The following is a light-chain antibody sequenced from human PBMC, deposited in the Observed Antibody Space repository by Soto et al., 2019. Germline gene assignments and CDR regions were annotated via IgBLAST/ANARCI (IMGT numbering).Light chain of an antibody. V-gene: IGKV3-20*01. CDR1: QSVSSNY. CDR2: GVS. J-gene: IGKJ4*01. CDR3: QQYFTSPLT. Sequence: EVVLTQSPGTLSLSPGESATLSCRASQSVSSNYLAWYQQKPGQAPWLLIYGVSTRATGIPDRFSGSGSGTDFSLTISRLEPEDFALYYCQQYFTSPLTFGGGTKVEIK.